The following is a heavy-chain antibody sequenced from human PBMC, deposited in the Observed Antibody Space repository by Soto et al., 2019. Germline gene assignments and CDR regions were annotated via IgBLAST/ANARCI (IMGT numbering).Heavy chain of an antibody. J-gene: IGHJ5*02. V-gene: IGHV4-39*01. CDR2: IYYSGST. Sequence: SETLSLTCTVSGVSISSTRHYWAWIRQPPGEGLEWIGNIYYSGSTYFNPSLESRVSMSVDTSKNQFSARLSSVRAADTAVYYCARLAYYFDTSGSYQTSPGDAWGVGTLVTVS. CDR1: GVSISSTRHY. CDR3: ARLAYYFDTSGSYQTSPGDA. D-gene: IGHD3-22*01.